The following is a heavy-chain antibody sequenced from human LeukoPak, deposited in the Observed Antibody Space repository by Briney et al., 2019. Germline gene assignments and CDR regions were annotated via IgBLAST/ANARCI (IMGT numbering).Heavy chain of an antibody. Sequence: GGSLRPSCAASGFTFSSYAMSWVRQAPGKGLEWVSAISGSGGSTYYADSVKGRFTISRDSSKNTLYLQMNSLRADDTAVYYCAKGLSESIYDALDSWGQGTLVTVSS. J-gene: IGHJ4*02. V-gene: IGHV3-23*01. D-gene: IGHD1-26*01. CDR3: AKGLSESIYDALDS. CDR1: GFTFSSYA. CDR2: ISGSGGST.